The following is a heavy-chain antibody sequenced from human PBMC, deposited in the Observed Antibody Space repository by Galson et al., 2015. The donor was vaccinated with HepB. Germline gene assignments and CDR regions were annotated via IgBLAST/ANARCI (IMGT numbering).Heavy chain of an antibody. CDR1: GFSFSNSA. J-gene: IGHJ4*02. Sequence: SLRLSCAASGFSFSNSAMSWVRQAPGKGLEWVSGIHGSGANTYYADSVKGRFTISRDNSKNTLYLQMNSLRAEDTAVYYCAKGSGSRCSSTVCYRDPFDYWGQGTLVTVSS. D-gene: IGHD2-2*02. CDR3: AKGSGSRCSSTVCYRDPFDY. CDR2: IHGSGANT. V-gene: IGHV3-23*01.